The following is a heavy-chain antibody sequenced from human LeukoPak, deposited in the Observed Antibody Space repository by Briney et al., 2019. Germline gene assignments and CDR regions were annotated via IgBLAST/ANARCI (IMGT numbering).Heavy chain of an antibody. CDR1: GCTLTELP. D-gene: IGHD3-16*02. J-gene: IGHJ2*01. V-gene: IGHV1-24*01. CDR2: FDPEDGET. CDR3: ATDREGSYPRGHFDL. Sequence: ASVKVSCKVSGCTLTELPMHWVRQAPGKGLEWMGGFDPEDGETIYAQKFQGRVTMTEDTSTDTAYMELSSLRSEDTAVYYCATDREGSYPRGHFDLWGRGTLVTVSS.